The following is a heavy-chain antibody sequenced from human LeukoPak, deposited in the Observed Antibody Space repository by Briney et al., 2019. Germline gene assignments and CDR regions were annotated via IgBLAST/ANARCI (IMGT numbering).Heavy chain of an antibody. Sequence: AASVKVSCKASGYTFTSYGISWVRQAPGQGLEWMGWISAYNGNTNYAQKLQGRVTMTTDTSTSTAYMELRSLRSDDTAVYYCAGDNYYDSTNVFNFWGKGQWSPSLQ. CDR2: ISAYNGNT. D-gene: IGHD3-22*01. CDR3: AGDNYYDSTNVFNF. CDR1: GYTFTSYG. J-gene: IGHJ3*01. V-gene: IGHV1-18*01.